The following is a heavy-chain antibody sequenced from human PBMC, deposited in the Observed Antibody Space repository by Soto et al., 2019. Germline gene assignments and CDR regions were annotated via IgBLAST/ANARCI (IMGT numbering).Heavy chain of an antibody. CDR2: IYHSGST. CDR1: GGSISSGGYS. CDR3: ARGPPFLP. Sequence: SETLSLTCTVSGGSISSGGYSWSWIRQPPGKGLEWVGYIYHSGSTYYNPSLKSRVTISVDRSKNQFSLKLSSVTAADTAVYYCARGPPFLPWGQGTLVTVSS. V-gene: IGHV4-30-2*01. D-gene: IGHD3-3*02. J-gene: IGHJ5*02.